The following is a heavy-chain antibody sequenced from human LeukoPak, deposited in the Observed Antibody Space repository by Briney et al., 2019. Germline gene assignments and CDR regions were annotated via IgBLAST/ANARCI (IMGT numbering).Heavy chain of an antibody. D-gene: IGHD2-21*01. CDR2: VSNSGAAT. J-gene: IGHJ4*02. CDR3: AKEAFRPALLDF. Sequence: GGSLRLSCAASGFTFSLSAMTWVRQPAGKGLEWVATVSNSGAATYYADSVKGRFSISRDNSKNTVSLEMSNLRTDDTAIYYCAKEAFRPALLDFWGQGSLVTVSS. V-gene: IGHV3-23*01. CDR1: GFTFSLSA.